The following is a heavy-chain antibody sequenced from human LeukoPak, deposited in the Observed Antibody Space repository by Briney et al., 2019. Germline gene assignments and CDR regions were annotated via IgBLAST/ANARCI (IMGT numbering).Heavy chain of an antibody. CDR3: ATIDDFSTAPFDY. D-gene: IGHD3/OR15-3a*01. CDR1: GFTFSSYW. V-gene: IGHV3-7*01. J-gene: IGHJ4*02. Sequence: GGSLRLSCAASGFTFSSYWMSWVRQAPGKGLEWVANIKQDGSEKYYVDSVKGRFTISRDNAKNSLYLQMNSLRAEDTALYYCATIDDFSTAPFDYWGQGTLVTVSS. CDR2: IKQDGSEK.